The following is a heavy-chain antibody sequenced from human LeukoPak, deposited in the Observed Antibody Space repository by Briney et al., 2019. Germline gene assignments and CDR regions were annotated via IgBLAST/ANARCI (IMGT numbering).Heavy chain of an antibody. V-gene: IGHV1-69*04. CDR1: GGTFSSYA. D-gene: IGHD5-24*01. J-gene: IGHJ4*02. Sequence: SVKVSCKASGGTFSSYAISWVRQAPGQGLEWMGRIIPIFGIANYAQKFQGRVTITADKSTSTAYMELSSLRSEDTAVYYCASGLTMATSTLPFGYWGQGTLVTVSS. CDR2: IIPIFGIA. CDR3: ASGLTMATSTLPFGY.